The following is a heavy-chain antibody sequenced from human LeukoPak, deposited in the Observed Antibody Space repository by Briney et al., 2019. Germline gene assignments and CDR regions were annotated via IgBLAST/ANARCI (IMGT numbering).Heavy chain of an antibody. D-gene: IGHD5-12*01. CDR2: INQGGGVK. CDR3: ARCGYSGWNLEN. Sequence: GWSLRLSCAASGFSFRDFWMTWVRQAPGKGLEWVANINQGGGVKYYVDSVKGRFTIPRDDTESSVYVQRDSLRDEDTAVYYCARCGYSGWNLENWGQGTLVTVSS. V-gene: IGHV3-7*02. CDR1: GFSFRDFW. J-gene: IGHJ4*02.